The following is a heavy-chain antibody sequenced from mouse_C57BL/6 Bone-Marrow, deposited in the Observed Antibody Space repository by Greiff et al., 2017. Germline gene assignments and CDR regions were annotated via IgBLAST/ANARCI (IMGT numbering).Heavy chain of an antibody. J-gene: IGHJ2*01. Sequence: VQLQQSGAELVRPGASVKLSCTASGFNIKDDYMHWVKQRPEQGLEWIGWIDPENGDTEYASKLQGKATITADTSSNTAYLQLSSLTSEDTAVYYCTTNYGSSYYFDYWGQGTTLTVSS. CDR2: IDPENGDT. V-gene: IGHV14-4*01. CDR3: TTNYGSSYYFDY. D-gene: IGHD1-1*01. CDR1: GFNIKDDY.